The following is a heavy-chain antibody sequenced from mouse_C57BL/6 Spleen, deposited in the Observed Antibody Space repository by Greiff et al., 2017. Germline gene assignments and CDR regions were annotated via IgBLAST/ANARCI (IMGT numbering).Heavy chain of an antibody. V-gene: IGHV5-12*01. J-gene: IGHJ2*01. Sequence: EVKLVESGGGLVQPGGSLKLSCAASGFTFSDYYMYWVRQTPEKRLEWVAYISNGGGSTYYPDTVKGRFTISRDNAKNTLYLQMSRLKSEDTAMYYCARRTGTGGFDYWGQGTTLTVSS. CDR2: ISNGGGST. CDR3: ARRTGTGGFDY. CDR1: GFTFSDYY. D-gene: IGHD4-1*01.